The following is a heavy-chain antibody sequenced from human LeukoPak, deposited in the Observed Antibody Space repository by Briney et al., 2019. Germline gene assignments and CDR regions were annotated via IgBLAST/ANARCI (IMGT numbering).Heavy chain of an antibody. J-gene: IGHJ5*02. Sequence: ASVKVSCKASGYTFTVYYMHWVRQAPGQGLEWMGWINPNSGGTNYAQKFQGRVTMTRDTSISTAYMELSRLRSDDTAVYYCARVMPTVPKGGFDPWGQGTLVTVSS. CDR1: GYTFTVYY. CDR3: ARVMPTVPKGGFDP. CDR2: INPNSGGT. D-gene: IGHD4-17*01. V-gene: IGHV1-2*02.